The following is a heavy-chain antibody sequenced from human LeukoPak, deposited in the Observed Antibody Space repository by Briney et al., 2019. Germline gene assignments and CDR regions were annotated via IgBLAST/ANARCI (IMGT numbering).Heavy chain of an antibody. J-gene: IGHJ5*02. Sequence: SETLSLTCTASGCTISSYYRSWIRQPAGKGLEWIGRIYTSGSTNYNPSLKSRVTMSVDTSKNQFSLKLSSVTAADTAVYYCAGRTATLSMWTGWFDPWGQGTLVTVSS. CDR1: GCTISSYY. D-gene: IGHD2-21*02. V-gene: IGHV4-4*07. CDR3: AGRTATLSMWTGWFDP. CDR2: IYTSGST.